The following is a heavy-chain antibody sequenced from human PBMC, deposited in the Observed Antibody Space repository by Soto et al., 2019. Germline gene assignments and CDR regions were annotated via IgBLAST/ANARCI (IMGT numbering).Heavy chain of an antibody. CDR2: INAGNGNT. D-gene: IGHD2-21*02. V-gene: IGHV1-3*01. CDR3: ARDKSYCGGDCYWYYYYGMDV. J-gene: IGHJ6*02. CDR1: GYTFTSYA. Sequence: ASVKVSCKASGYTFTSYAMHWVRHAPGQRLEWIGWINAGNGNTKYSQKFQGRVTITRDTSASTAYMELSSLRSEDTAVYYCARDKSYCGGDCYWYYYYGMDVWGQGTTVTVSS.